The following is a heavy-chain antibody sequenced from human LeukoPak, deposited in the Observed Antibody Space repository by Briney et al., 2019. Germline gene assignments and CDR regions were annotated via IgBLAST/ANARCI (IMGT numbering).Heavy chain of an antibody. CDR2: IYYSGSR. CDR3: ARHNRYFDWLKPLDY. CDR1: GGSMSSSSYY. V-gene: IGHV4-39*01. Sequence: PSETLSLTCTVSGGSMSSSSYYWGWIRQPPGKGLEWIVSIYYSGSRYYNPSLKSRVTISVDTSKNQFSLKLSSVTAADTAVYYCARHNRYFDWLKPLDYWGQGTLVTVSS. J-gene: IGHJ4*02. D-gene: IGHD3-9*01.